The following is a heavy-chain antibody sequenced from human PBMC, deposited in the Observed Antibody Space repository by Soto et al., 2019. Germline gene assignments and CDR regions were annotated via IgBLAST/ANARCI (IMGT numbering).Heavy chain of an antibody. D-gene: IGHD3-10*01. CDR3: ARDLPMPRGLFDY. CDR1: GFTFSNFW. V-gene: IGHV3-7*03. Sequence: LRLSCAASGFTFSNFWMSWVRQAPGKGLEWVANIKQDGSEKYYVDSVKGRFTISRDNAKNSLFLQMNSLRAEDTAVYYCARDLPMPRGLFDYGGQGTLVTVSS. CDR2: IKQDGSEK. J-gene: IGHJ4*02.